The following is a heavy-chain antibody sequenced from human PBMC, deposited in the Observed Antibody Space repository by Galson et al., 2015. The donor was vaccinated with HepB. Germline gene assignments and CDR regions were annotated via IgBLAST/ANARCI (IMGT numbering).Heavy chain of an antibody. J-gene: IGHJ3*02. CDR2: TYHSGSP. Sequence: TLSLTCSVSGGSINSGGYYWAWIRQHPGKGLEYIGHTYHSGSPYYSPSLQSRVTLVIDTSKTHFSLKMKSVSAADTAIYYCARGSYYDSNGRMTGAVKFDIWGQGTMVTVSS. CDR1: GGSINSGGYY. V-gene: IGHV4-31*03. CDR3: ARGSYYDSNGRMTGAVKFDI. D-gene: IGHD3-22*01.